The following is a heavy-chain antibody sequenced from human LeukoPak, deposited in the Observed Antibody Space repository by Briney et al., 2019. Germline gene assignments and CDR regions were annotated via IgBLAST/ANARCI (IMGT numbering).Heavy chain of an antibody. CDR2: IYYSGST. J-gene: IGHJ6*02. V-gene: IGHV4-59*01. CDR1: GGPISSYY. CDR3: ARGDVTMVRGVPNYGMDV. D-gene: IGHD3-10*01. Sequence: SETLSLTCTVSGGPISSYYWSWIRQPPGKGLEWIGYIYYSGSTNYNPSLKSRVTISVDTSKNQFSLKLSSVTAADTAVYYCARGDVTMVRGVPNYGMDVWGQGTTVTVSS.